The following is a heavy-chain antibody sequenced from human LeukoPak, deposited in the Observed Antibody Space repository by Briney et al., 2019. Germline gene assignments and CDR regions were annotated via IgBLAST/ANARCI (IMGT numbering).Heavy chain of an antibody. V-gene: IGHV3-15*01. CDR1: GFTFSNAW. D-gene: IGHD1-26*01. J-gene: IGHJ4*02. CDR2: IKSKTDGGTT. CDR3: TIDASYSGSYY. Sequence: GGSLRLSCAASGFTFSNAWMSWVRQAPGKGLEWVGRIKSKTDGGTTDYAAPVKGRFTISRDDSKNTLYLQMNSLKTEDTAVYYCTIDASYSGSYYWGQGTLVTVSS.